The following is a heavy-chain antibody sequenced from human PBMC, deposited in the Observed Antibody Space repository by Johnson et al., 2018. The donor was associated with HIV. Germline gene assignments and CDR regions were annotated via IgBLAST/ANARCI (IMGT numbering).Heavy chain of an antibody. CDR2: INWDGDST. Sequence: VQLVESGGGVVRPGGSLRLSCAASGFTFDDYAMHWVRQAPGKGLEWVSLINWDGDSTYYADSVKGRFTISRDNSKNSLYLQMNSLRPEDTAVYYCARGPLYYDDSNPRIGAFDIWGQGTMVTVSS. CDR3: ARGPLYYDDSNPRIGAFDI. D-gene: IGHD3-22*01. CDR1: GFTFDDYA. V-gene: IGHV3-43D*03. J-gene: IGHJ3*02.